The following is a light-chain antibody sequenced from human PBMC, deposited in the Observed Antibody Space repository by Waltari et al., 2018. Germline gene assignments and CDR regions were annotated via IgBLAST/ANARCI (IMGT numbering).Light chain of an antibody. CDR2: GAS. Sequence: EIVLTQSPGTLSLSPGERGTLSCRASQSVSRFLAWYQQKPGQAPRRLIYGASTRATGIPDRVSGSGSGTDFSLTIRRLEPEDFEVYYCQKYDRLPATFGQGTKVEIK. CDR3: QKYDRLPAT. J-gene: IGKJ1*01. CDR1: QSVSRF. V-gene: IGKV3-20*01.